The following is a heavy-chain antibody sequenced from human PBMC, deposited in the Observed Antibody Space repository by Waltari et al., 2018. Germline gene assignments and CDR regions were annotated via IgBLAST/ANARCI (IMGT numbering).Heavy chain of an antibody. J-gene: IGHJ4*02. V-gene: IGHV1-2*02. D-gene: IGHD2-2*01. CDR3: ASPSVSSPTRAGY. Sequence: QVQLVQSGAEVKKPGASVKVSCKAFGYTFSGYYMYWVRQAPGQGLERMGRNNPKDSDIDDAQKCQGRFTRTAEASINTVYMELRRLRSDDTAVYFCASPSVSSPTRAGYWGQGTLGTVSS. CDR1: GYTFSGYY. CDR2: NNPKDSDI.